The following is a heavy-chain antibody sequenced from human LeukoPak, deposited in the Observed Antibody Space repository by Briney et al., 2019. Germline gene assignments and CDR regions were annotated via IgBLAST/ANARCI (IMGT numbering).Heavy chain of an antibody. Sequence: TPSGNLSLTCTVSGGSISSYYWSWIRQPPGKGLEWIGYIYYSRSTNYNPSLKSRVTISVDTSKNQFSLKLSSVTAADTAVYYCAREELERNFDYWGQGTLVTVSS. CDR3: AREELERNFDY. CDR1: GGSISSYY. D-gene: IGHD3-10*01. J-gene: IGHJ4*02. CDR2: IYYSRST. V-gene: IGHV4-59*01.